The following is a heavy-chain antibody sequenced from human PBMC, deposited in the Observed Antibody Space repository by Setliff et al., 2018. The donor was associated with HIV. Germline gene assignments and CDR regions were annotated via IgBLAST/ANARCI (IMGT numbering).Heavy chain of an antibody. Sequence: SETLSLTCSVSGGSINKSYYYWGWIRQPPGKGLEWIGTSYYSGRTWYDASLKSRVTISVDMSNNQFSLKVTSVTAADTAVYYCMRGRSITIFGVAYFDFWGQGTQVTVSS. D-gene: IGHD3-3*01. CDR2: SYYSGRT. V-gene: IGHV4-39*07. CDR3: MRGRSITIFGVAYFDF. CDR1: GGSINKSYYY. J-gene: IGHJ4*02.